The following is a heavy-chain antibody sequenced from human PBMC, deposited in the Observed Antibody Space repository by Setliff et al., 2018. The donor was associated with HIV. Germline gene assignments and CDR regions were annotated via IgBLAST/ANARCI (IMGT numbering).Heavy chain of an antibody. V-gene: IGHV1-69*06. CDR3: ARDGWDYYGSGTYPPLYYFDS. J-gene: IGHJ4*01. CDR1: GDTFRSYV. D-gene: IGHD3-10*01. CDR2: IIPILATS. Sequence: ASVKVSCKASGDTFRSYVISWVRQAPGQGLEWMGRIIPILATSNYTQKFQGRVTITADKSTRTAYMVLSSLRSEDTAVYYCARDGWDYYGSGTYPPLYYFDSWGQGTLVTVSS.